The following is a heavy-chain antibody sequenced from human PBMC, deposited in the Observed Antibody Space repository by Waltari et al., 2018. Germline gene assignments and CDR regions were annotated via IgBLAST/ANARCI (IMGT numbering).Heavy chain of an antibody. D-gene: IGHD1-26*01. V-gene: IGHV4-30-4*08. CDR3: ARGDKGGSGAYYAFDI. J-gene: IGHJ3*02. Sequence: QVQLQESGPGLVKPSLTLSLPCTVPGDSITNADYYWNWFRQSPGEGLEWIGYISSTGNTYYKPSLKSRITISLDTSKSHFSLNLSSVTAADTAVYYCARGDKGGSGAYYAFDIWGQGTNVTVSS. CDR2: ISSTGNT. CDR1: GDSITNADYY.